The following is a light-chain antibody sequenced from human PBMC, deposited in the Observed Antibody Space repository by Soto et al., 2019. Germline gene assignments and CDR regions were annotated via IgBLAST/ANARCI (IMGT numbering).Light chain of an antibody. CDR2: GAS. V-gene: IGKV3-15*01. CDR1: QSVSSN. Sequence: EIVMTQSPATLSVSPGERATLSCRASQSVSSNLAWYQQKPGQAPRLLIYGASTRATGIPARFSGSGSGTKFTLTISSLQSEDFEVNYCQQYNTWPPITFGQGTRLEIK. J-gene: IGKJ5*01. CDR3: QQYNTWPPIT.